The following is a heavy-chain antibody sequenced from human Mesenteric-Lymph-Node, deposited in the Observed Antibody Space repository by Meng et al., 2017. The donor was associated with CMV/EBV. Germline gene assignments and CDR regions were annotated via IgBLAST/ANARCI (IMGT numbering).Heavy chain of an antibody. V-gene: IGHV4-31*02. CDR2: IYYSGST. D-gene: IGHD6-13*01. CDR1: SLSSGCYY. Sequence: SLSSGCYYWSWIRQHPGKGLEWIGYIYYSGSTYYNPSLKSRVTISVDTSKNQFSLKLSSVTAADTAVYYCARAYSSSWYGYWYFDLWGRGTLVTVSS. J-gene: IGHJ2*01. CDR3: ARAYSSSWYGYWYFDL.